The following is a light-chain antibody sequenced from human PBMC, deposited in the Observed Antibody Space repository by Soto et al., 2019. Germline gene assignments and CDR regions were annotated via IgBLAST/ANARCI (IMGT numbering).Light chain of an antibody. Sequence: EIVLTQSPGTLSLSPGVRATLSCKASQSVSSSYLAWYRQTPGQAPRLLIHGASSRATGIPDRFSGSGSGTDFTLTISRLEPEDFAVYYCQQYGSSPSLTFGQGTRLDIK. CDR2: GAS. V-gene: IGKV3-20*01. CDR3: QQYGSSPSLT. J-gene: IGKJ5*01. CDR1: QSVSSSY.